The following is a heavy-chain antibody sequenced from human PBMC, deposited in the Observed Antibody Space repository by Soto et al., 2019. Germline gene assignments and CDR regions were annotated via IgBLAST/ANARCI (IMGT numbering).Heavy chain of an antibody. D-gene: IGHD2-21*02. CDR1: GFTFSKYA. CDR2: ITGSGGTI. CDR3: AKDAVYGDGLWLVAD. J-gene: IGHJ4*02. V-gene: IGHV3-23*01. Sequence: DVQLLGSGGGLVQPGGSLRLSCAASGFTFSKYAMIWVRQAPGKGQEWVSGITGSGGTIEYADSVKGRFTISRDNSKNTVYPQMNSLRAEDTAMYYCAKDAVYGDGLWLVADWGQGTPVTVS.